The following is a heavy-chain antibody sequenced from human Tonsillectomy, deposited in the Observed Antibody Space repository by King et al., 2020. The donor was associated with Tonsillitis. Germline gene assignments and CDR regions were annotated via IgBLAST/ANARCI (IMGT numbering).Heavy chain of an antibody. D-gene: IGHD4-23*01. J-gene: IGHJ3*01. CDR3: AKDRTVGGNTYDAFDF. CDR1: GFTFKSFA. V-gene: IGHV3-23*04. CDR2: ISGSGGST. Sequence: VQLVESGGGLVQPGGSLIVSCAVSGFTFKSFAMCWVRQAPGKGLEWVSAISGSGGSTHYADSVKGRFTISRDNSKNTRYLQMNSLRAEDTAVYYCAKDRTVGGNTYDAFDFWGQGTMVTVSS.